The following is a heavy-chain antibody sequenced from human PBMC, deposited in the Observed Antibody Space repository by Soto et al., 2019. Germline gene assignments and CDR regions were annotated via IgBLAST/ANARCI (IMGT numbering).Heavy chain of an antibody. V-gene: IGHV3-23*01. CDR3: AKSPTPTPGYYDSGIIFTVDYFDY. Sequence: GGSQRLSWAASGFTFSSYAMSWVRQAPGKGLEWVSAISGSGGSTYYADSVKGRFTISRDNSKNTLYLQMNSLRAEDTAVYYCAKSPTPTPGYYDSGIIFTVDYFDYWGQGTLVTVSS. J-gene: IGHJ4*02. CDR1: GFTFSSYA. D-gene: IGHD3-10*01. CDR2: ISGSGGST.